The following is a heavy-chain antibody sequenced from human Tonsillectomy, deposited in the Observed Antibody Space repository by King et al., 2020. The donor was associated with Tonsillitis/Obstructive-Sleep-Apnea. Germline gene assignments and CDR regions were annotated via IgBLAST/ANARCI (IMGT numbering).Heavy chain of an antibody. J-gene: IGHJ3*01. CDR3: ARQTRYYDAFDV. D-gene: IGHD1-26*01. Sequence: LQLQESGPGLVKPSETLSLTCTVSGGSISSSSYYWGWIRQPPGKGLEWIGSIYYSGSTYYNPSLKSRVTISVDTSKNQFSLKLSSVTAADTAVYYCARQTRYYDAFDVWGQGTMVTVSS. CDR1: GGSISSSSYY. V-gene: IGHV4-39*01. CDR2: IYYSGST.